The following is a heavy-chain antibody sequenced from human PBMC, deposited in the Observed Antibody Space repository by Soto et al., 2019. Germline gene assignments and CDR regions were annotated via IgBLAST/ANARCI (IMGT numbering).Heavy chain of an antibody. CDR1: GFIFRNSP. V-gene: IGHV3-23*01. Sequence: PGGSLRLSCAVAGFIFRNSPMTWVRQTPGQGLEYVSSITYDGDHTFYADSVKGRFTISRDNSKYTLYLQMNRLGAEDTAIYYCATNVLDRGVHYWGQGTLVTVSS. CDR2: ITYDGDHT. D-gene: IGHD2-8*01. J-gene: IGHJ4*02. CDR3: ATNVLDRGVHY.